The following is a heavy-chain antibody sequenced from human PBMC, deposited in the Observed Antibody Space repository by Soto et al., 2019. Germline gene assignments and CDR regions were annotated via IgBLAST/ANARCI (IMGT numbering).Heavy chain of an antibody. J-gene: IGHJ3*02. CDR3: ARGDITFGGVIVYDAFDI. V-gene: IGHV4-59*01. D-gene: IGHD3-16*02. CDR1: GGSISSYY. CDR2: IYYSGST. Sequence: SETLSLTCTVSGGSISSYYWSWIRQPPGKGLERIGYIYYSGSTNYNPSLKSRVTISVDTSKNQFSLKLSSVTAADTAVYYCARGDITFGGVIVYDAFDIWGQGTMVTVSS.